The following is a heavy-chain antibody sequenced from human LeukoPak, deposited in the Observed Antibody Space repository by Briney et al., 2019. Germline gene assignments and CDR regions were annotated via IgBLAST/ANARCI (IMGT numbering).Heavy chain of an antibody. Sequence: ASVKVSCKASGYTFTSYYMHWVRQAPGQGLEWMGIINPSGGSTSYAQKFQGRVTMTRDMSTSTVYMELSSLRSEDTAVYYCARDGSYYYDSSGDLDYWGQGTLVTVSS. V-gene: IGHV1-46*01. CDR2: INPSGGST. CDR1: GYTFTSYY. D-gene: IGHD3-22*01. J-gene: IGHJ4*02. CDR3: ARDGSYYYDSSGDLDY.